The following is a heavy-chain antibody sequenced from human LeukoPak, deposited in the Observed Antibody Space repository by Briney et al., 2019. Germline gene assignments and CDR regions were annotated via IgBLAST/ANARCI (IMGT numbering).Heavy chain of an antibody. CDR2: INHGGST. J-gene: IGHJ5*02. CDR1: GGSFSGDF. CDR3: AREGDSSSVGWFDP. D-gene: IGHD6-13*01. Sequence: PSETLSLTCAVYGGSFSGDFWSWIRQSPGKGLEWIGEINHGGSTTYNPSLQSRVTISVDTSKNQFSLKLSSVTAADTAVYYCAREGDSSSVGWFDPWGQGTLVTVSS. V-gene: IGHV4-34*01.